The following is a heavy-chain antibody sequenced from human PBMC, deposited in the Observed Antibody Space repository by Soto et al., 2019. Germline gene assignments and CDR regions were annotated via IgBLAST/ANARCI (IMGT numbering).Heavy chain of an antibody. CDR1: GYSFINYW. V-gene: IGHV5-51*01. CDR3: ARQYGSGSFDY. Sequence: GESLKISCEGSGYSFINYWIGWVRQMPGKGLEWMGIIYPDDSDIRYSPSFQGQVTVSADKSISTAYLQWSSLKASDTAIYYCARQYGSGSFDYWGQGTLVTVSS. CDR2: IYPDDSDI. D-gene: IGHD3-10*01. J-gene: IGHJ4*02.